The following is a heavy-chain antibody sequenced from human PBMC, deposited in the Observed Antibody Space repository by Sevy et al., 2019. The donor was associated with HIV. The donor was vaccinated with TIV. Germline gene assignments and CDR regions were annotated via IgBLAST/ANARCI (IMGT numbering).Heavy chain of an antibody. V-gene: IGHV3-30*18. CDR1: GFSFSYYG. CDR2: ISHDGINE. Sequence: GGSLRLSCTGSGFSFSYYGIHWVRQAPGKGLDWVARISHDGINEYYADSVKGRFTISRDNSRNTVYLEMNSLRNEDTAIYFCANAYSGSYSHSYLYALDVWGQGTTVTVSS. CDR3: ANAYSGSYSHSYLYALDV. J-gene: IGHJ6*02. D-gene: IGHD1-26*01.